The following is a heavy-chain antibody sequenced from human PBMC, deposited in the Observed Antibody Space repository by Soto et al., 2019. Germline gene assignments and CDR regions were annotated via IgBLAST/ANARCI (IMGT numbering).Heavy chain of an antibody. CDR2: IYHTGST. V-gene: IGHV4-31*03. CDR3: AAKLGTTHYFDF. CDR1: GDPVSSGSYY. D-gene: IGHD7-27*01. J-gene: IGHJ4*02. Sequence: QVQLQESGPGLVQPSQTLSLTCSVSGDPVSSGSYYWTWVRQHPVKGLEWIGYIYHTGSTYYNPSLQSRLIMSIDTSKNQCSLHLSSVPAADTAVYFCAAKLGTTHYFDFWGQGSLVAVSS.